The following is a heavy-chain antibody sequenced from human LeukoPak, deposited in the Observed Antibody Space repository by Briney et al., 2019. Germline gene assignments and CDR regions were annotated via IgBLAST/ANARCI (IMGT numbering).Heavy chain of an antibody. J-gene: IGHJ5*02. CDR1: GYSFTSYW. CDR3: ARARYCSSTSCYRVTNNWFDP. V-gene: IGHV5-51*01. D-gene: IGHD2-2*01. CDR2: IYPGDSDT. Sequence: GESLKISCKGSGYSFTSYWIGWVRQMPGKGLEWMGIIYPGDSDTRYSPSFQGQVTISADKSISTAYLQWSSLKASDTATYYCARARYCSSTSCYRVTNNWFDPWGQGTLVTVSS.